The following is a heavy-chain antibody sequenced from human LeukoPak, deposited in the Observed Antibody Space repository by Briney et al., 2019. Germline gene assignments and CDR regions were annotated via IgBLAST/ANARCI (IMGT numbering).Heavy chain of an antibody. J-gene: IGHJ4*02. CDR1: GFSLSTSGMC. CDR2: IDWDDDK. CDR3: ARHYSSSFYFDY. Sequence: SGPALVKPTQILTLPCTFSGFSLSTSGMCVSWIRQPPGKALEWLALIDWDDDKYYSTSLKTRLTISKDASKNQVVLTMTNMDPVDTATYYCARHYSSSFYFDYWGQGTLVTVSS. D-gene: IGHD6-13*01. V-gene: IGHV2-70*01.